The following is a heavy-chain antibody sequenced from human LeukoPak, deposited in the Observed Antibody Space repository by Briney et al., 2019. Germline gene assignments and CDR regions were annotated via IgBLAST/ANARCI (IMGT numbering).Heavy chain of an antibody. CDR1: GYTFTSYY. J-gene: IGHJ4*02. D-gene: IGHD3-22*01. V-gene: IGHV1-46*01. CDR2: INPSGGST. CDR3: ARGTSGYYLVY. Sequence: ASVKVSCKASGYTFTSYYMHWVRQAPGQGLEWMGIINPSGGSTSYAQKFQGRVTMTRDTSISTAYMELSGLRSDDTAVYYCARGTSGYYLVYWGQGTLVTVSS.